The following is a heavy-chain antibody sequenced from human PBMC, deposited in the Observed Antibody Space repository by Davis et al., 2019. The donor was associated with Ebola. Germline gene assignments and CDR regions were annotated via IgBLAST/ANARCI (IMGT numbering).Heavy chain of an antibody. CDR1: GFTFSSYE. CDR3: ARVSGIQYYFDY. Sequence: GESLKISCAASGFTFSSYEMNWVRQAPGKGLEWVSYLSSGGSTIYYADSVKGRFTISRDNAKNSLYLQMNSLRAEDTAVYYCARVSGIQYYFDYWGQGTLVTVSS. J-gene: IGHJ4*01. D-gene: IGHD1-26*01. V-gene: IGHV3-48*03. CDR2: LSSGGSTI.